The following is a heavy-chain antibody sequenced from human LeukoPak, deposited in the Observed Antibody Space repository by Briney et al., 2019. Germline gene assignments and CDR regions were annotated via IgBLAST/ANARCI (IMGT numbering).Heavy chain of an antibody. V-gene: IGHV3-7*01. CDR1: GFTFSSYW. CDR3: ARDVIAVAAYFDY. Sequence: GGSLRLSCAASGFTFSSYWMSWVRQAPGKGLEWVSNIKQDGSEKYYVDSVKGRFTISRDNAKNSLYLQMNSLRAEDTAVYYCARDVIAVAAYFDYWGQGTLVTVSS. CDR2: IKQDGSEK. J-gene: IGHJ4*02. D-gene: IGHD6-19*01.